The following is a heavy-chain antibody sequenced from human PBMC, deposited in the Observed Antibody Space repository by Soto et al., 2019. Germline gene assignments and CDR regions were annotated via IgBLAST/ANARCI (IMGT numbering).Heavy chain of an antibody. Sequence: QVQLVQSGAEVKKPGSSVKVSCKASGGTFSSYAISWVRQAPGQGLEWMGGIIPIFGTANYAQKFQGRVTITADASTSTAYMELSSLRSEDTAVYYCTRDRWVRPTLNPGNWFDPWGQGTLVTVSS. D-gene: IGHD1-26*01. CDR2: IIPIFGTA. V-gene: IGHV1-69*01. J-gene: IGHJ5*02. CDR1: GGTFSSYA. CDR3: TRDRWVRPTLNPGNWFDP.